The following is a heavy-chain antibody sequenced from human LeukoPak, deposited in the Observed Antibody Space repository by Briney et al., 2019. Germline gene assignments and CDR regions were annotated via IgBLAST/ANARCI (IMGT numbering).Heavy chain of an antibody. Sequence: ASVKVSCKASGGTFSSYAISWVRQAPGQGLEWMGSISPYNGNADYAQKLRDRVTMTTDTSTTTGYMELRSLRSDDTAIYYCARGWLQPYWYFDLWGRGTLVTGSS. CDR3: ARGWLQPYWYFDL. D-gene: IGHD5-18*01. CDR1: GGTFSSYA. J-gene: IGHJ2*01. CDR2: ISPYNGNA. V-gene: IGHV1-18*01.